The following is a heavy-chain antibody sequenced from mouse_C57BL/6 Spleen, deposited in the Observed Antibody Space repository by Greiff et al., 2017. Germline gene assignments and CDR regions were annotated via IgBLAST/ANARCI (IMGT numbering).Heavy chain of an antibody. D-gene: IGHD2-4*01. CDR3: AGYDYDRDYFDY. J-gene: IGHJ2*01. Sequence: QVQLKQSGAELVRPGASVKLSCKASGYTFTDYYINWVKQRPGQGLEWIARIYPGSGNTYYNEKFKGKATLTAEKSSSTAYMQLSSLTSEDSAVYFCAGYDYDRDYFDYWGQGTTLTVSS. CDR1: GYTFTDYY. CDR2: IYPGSGNT. V-gene: IGHV1-76*01.